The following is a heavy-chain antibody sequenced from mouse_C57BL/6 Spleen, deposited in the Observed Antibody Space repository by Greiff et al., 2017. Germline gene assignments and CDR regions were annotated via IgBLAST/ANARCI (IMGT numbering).Heavy chain of an antibody. CDR2: IDPEDGET. Sequence: VQLQQSGAELVKPGASVKLSCTASGFNIKDYYMNWVKQRTEQGLEWIGRIDPEDGETKYAPKFQGKATITADTSSNTAYLQLSSLTSEDTAVYYCASSTNWQDWFAYWGQGTLVTVSA. D-gene: IGHD4-1*01. CDR3: ASSTNWQDWFAY. J-gene: IGHJ3*01. V-gene: IGHV14-2*01. CDR1: GFNIKDYY.